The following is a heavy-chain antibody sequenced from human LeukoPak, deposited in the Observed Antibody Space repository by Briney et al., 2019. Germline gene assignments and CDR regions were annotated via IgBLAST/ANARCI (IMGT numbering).Heavy chain of an antibody. V-gene: IGHV3-9*01. CDR3: AKDKGSGWSGIDY. CDR2: INWKSGSI. D-gene: IGHD6-19*01. J-gene: IGHJ4*02. Sequence: GGSLRLSCAASGFTFSNYAMSWVRQPPGKGLEWVSGINWKSGSIGYADSVKGRFTISRDNAKNSLYLQMNSLRPEDTAFYYCAKDKGSGWSGIDYWGQGTLVTVSS. CDR1: GFTFSNYA.